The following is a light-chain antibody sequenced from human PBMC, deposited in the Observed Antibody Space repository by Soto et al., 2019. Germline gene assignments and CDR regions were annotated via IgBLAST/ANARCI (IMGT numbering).Light chain of an antibody. CDR2: GNS. J-gene: IGLJ1*01. CDR3: QSYDSSLSGSYV. V-gene: IGLV1-40*01. Sequence: QSELTQPPSVSGAPGQRVTISCTGSSSNIGAGYDVNWYQQLPGTAPKLLIYGNSNRPSGDPDRFSGSKSGTSASLAITGLQAEDEADYYCQSYDSSLSGSYVFGTGTKLTVL. CDR1: SSNIGAGYD.